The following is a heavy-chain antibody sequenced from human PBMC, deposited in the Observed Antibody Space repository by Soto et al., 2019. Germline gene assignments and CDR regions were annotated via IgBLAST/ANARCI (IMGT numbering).Heavy chain of an antibody. J-gene: IGHJ4*02. CDR1: GFTFCVYF. CDR3: ARDPNRDSDY. Sequence: GGSLKLSCAASGFTFCVYFMVWFRQAPGKGLEWVSYIGGSGSDIQYAASVKGRFTISRDNAKNSLYLQINSLRVEDTAVYYSARDPNRDSDYWGQGTLVTVSS. D-gene: IGHD2-21*01. V-gene: IGHV3-11*01. CDR2: IGGSGSDI.